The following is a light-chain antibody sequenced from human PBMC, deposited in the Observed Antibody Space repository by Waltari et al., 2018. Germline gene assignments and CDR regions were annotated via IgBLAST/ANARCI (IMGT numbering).Light chain of an antibody. CDR2: DAS. V-gene: IGLV2-14*03. J-gene: IGLJ2*01. Sequence: QSALTQPASVSGSPGQSITISCTGTSSDVGRSNYVYWHQHHPGTAPKVMIYDASKRPAGVSHRFSGSQSGTTASLTISGLQAEDEAVYYCSSYATSNTDVIFGGGTKLTVL. CDR1: SSDVGRSNY. CDR3: SSYATSNTDVI.